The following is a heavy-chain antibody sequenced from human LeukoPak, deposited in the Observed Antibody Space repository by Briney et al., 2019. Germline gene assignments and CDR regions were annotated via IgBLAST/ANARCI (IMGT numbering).Heavy chain of an antibody. CDR1: GFTFSTYA. CDR3: AKHSSGWYSFDF. CDR2: INSGGNT. J-gene: IGHJ4*02. D-gene: IGHD6-13*01. Sequence: PGGSLRLSCAASGFTFSTYAMSWVRQAPGRGLEWVSIINSGGNTYYADSVKGRFTISRDNSKNTLWLQMNSLRAEDTAVYYCAKHSSGWYSFDFWGQGILVTVSS. V-gene: IGHV3-23*01.